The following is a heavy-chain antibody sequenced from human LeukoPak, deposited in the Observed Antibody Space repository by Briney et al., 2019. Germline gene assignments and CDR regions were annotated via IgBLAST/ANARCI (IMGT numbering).Heavy chain of an antibody. CDR2: INPNSGGT. V-gene: IGHV1-2*02. CDR1: GYTSTGYY. J-gene: IGHJ4*02. CDR3: AGGVYSSSGYFDY. Sequence: ASVKVSCKASGYTSTGYYMHWVRQAPGQGLEWMGWINPNSGGTNYAQKFQGRVTMTRDTSISTAYMDLSRLRSDDTAVYYCAGGVYSSSGYFDYWGQGTLVTVSS. D-gene: IGHD6-6*01.